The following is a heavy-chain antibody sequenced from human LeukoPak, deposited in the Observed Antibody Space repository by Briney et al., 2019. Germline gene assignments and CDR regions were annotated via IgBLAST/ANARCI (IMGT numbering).Heavy chain of an antibody. CDR3: ARMDSSSWYGDYYYGMDV. J-gene: IGHJ6*02. CDR1: GGSISSSSYY. Sequence: SETLSLTCTVSGGSISSSSYYWGWIRQPPGKGLEWIGSIYYSGSTYCNPSLKSRVTISVDTSKNQFSLKLSSVTAADTAVYYCARMDSSSWYGDYYYGMDVWGQGTTVTVSS. CDR2: IYYSGST. V-gene: IGHV4-39*01. D-gene: IGHD6-13*01.